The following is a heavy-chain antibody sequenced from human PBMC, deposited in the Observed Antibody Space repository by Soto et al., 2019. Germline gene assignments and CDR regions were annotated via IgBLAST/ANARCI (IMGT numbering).Heavy chain of an antibody. V-gene: IGHV1-69*12. CDR3: ARDKDRPQLGGNYYYILDV. J-gene: IGHJ6*02. Sequence: QVQLVQSGAEVKKPGSSVKVSCKASGGTFRTSAISWVRQAPGQGLEWVGGIMPVFPRPKYAPNFQGSVTITAAESTSTAYMELSSLTSDATAVYYCARDKDRPQLGGNYYYILDVWGQGTAVTVSS. CDR1: GGTFRTSA. D-gene: IGHD3-3*02. CDR2: IMPVFPRP.